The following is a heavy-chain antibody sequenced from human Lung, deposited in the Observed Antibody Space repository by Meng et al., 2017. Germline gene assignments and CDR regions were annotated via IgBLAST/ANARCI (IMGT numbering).Heavy chain of an antibody. Sequence: KLVESGVGLGNPGGSLRLSCAAFGFTFSNAWMSWVRQAPGKGLEWIGRIKSKTDGETTDYAAPVKGRFSISRDDSKNTVYLQMNSLKTEDTAVYYCQWLSTHPPDQWGQGTLVTVSS. J-gene: IGHJ4*02. V-gene: IGHV3-15*01. CDR3: QWLSTHPPDQ. D-gene: IGHD3-22*01. CDR1: GFTFSNAW. CDR2: IKSKTDGETT.